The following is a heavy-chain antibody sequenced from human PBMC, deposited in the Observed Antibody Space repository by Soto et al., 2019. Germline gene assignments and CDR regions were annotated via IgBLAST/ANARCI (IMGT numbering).Heavy chain of an antibody. D-gene: IGHD6-19*01. CDR1: GFTFSSYG. V-gene: IGHV3-33*01. J-gene: IGHJ6*02. Sequence: QVQLVESGGGVVQPGRSLRLSCAASGFTFSSYGMHWVRQAPGKGLEWVAVIWYDGSNKYYADSVKGRFTISRDNSKNTLYLQMNSLRAEDTAVYYCARDVIAVAVRYYGMDVWGQGTTVTVSS. CDR3: ARDVIAVAVRYYGMDV. CDR2: IWYDGSNK.